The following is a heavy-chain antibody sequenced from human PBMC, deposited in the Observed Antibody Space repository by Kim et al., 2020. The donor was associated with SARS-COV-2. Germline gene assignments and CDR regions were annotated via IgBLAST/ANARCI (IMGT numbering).Heavy chain of an antibody. V-gene: IGHV3-21*01. CDR3: ARDPAGSGWFDGMDV. Sequence: DSRKGRFTIARDNAKNSLYLQMNSLRAEDTAVYYCARDPAGSGWFDGMDVWGQGTTVTVSS. J-gene: IGHJ6*02. D-gene: IGHD6-19*01.